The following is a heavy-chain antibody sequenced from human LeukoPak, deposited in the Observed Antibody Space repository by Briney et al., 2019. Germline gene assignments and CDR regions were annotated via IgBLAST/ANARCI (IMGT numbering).Heavy chain of an antibody. D-gene: IGHD3-16*01. Sequence: GGSLRLSCSASGLTFSSYAMSWVRQAPGKGLEWVSTISGSGGSTYYADSVKGRFTISRDNAKNSLYLQMSNLRAEDTAVYFCARGGGLDVWGQGATVTVSS. CDR1: GLTFSSYA. V-gene: IGHV3-23*01. CDR2: ISGSGGST. J-gene: IGHJ6*02. CDR3: ARGGGLDV.